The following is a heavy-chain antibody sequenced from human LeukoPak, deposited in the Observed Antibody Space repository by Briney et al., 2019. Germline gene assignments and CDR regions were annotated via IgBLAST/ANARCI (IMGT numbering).Heavy chain of an antibody. CDR3: ARDVEMATDY. CDR2: TYYRSKWYN. CDR1: GDSVSTNTAA. V-gene: IGHV6-1*01. D-gene: IGHD5-24*01. J-gene: IGHJ4*02. Sequence: SLTLSLTCAISGDSVSTNTAAWNWIRQSPSRGLEWLGRTYYRSKWYNDYAVSVKSRITINPDTSKNQFSLHLNSVTPEDTAVYYCARDVEMATDYWGQGTLVTVSS.